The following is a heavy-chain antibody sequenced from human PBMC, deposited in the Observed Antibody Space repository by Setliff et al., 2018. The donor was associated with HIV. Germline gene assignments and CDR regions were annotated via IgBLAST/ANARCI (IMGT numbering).Heavy chain of an antibody. CDR3: ARQRGGRVTIFGVSGGWFDP. CDR1: GYSISSDYY. Sequence: SETLSLTCAVSGYSISSDYYWGWIRQPPGKGLEWIGSIYHSGSTYYNSSLKSRVTISIDTSKNQFSPKLSSVTAADTAVYYCARQRGGRVTIFGVSGGWFDPWGQGTLVTVSS. CDR2: IYHSGST. J-gene: IGHJ5*02. V-gene: IGHV4-38-2*01. D-gene: IGHD3-3*01.